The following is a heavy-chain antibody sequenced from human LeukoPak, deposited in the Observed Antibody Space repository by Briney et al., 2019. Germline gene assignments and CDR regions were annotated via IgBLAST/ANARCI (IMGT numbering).Heavy chain of an antibody. D-gene: IGHD2-2*01. J-gene: IGHJ4*02. CDR3: ARGPSSQFRTDY. CDR2: IGTSSSRI. V-gene: IGHV3-48*01. CDR1: GFTFSSYA. Sequence: GGSLGLSCAASGFTFSSYAMSWVRQAPGKGLEWVSYIGTSSSRIYYADSVKGRFTISRDNAKNSLYLQMNGLRAEDTAVYYCARGPSSQFRTDYWGQGTLVTVSS.